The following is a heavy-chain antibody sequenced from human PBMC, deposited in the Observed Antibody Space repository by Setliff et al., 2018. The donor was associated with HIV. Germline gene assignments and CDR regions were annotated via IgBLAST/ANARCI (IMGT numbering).Heavy chain of an antibody. J-gene: IGHJ4*01. CDR3: ARQNGNFDS. Sequence: SETLSLTCTVSGGSISSYYWSWIRQPPGKGLEWIGYISYSGSTNYNPSLESRVAISENMSKNQLSLRLRSVTAADTALYYCARQNGNFDSWGQGILVTVSS. D-gene: IGHD1-1*01. CDR1: GGSISSYY. V-gene: IGHV4-59*08. CDR2: ISYSGST.